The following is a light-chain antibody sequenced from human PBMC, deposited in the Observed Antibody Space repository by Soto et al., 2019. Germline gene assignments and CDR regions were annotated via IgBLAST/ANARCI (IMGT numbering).Light chain of an antibody. CDR2: EVN. J-gene: IGLJ3*02. Sequence: QSVLTQPRSVSGSPGQSVTISCTATGSDVGDSSHVSWYQLHPGKAPKIMIYEVNNRPSGVPDRFSGSKSGSTASLTISGLQAEDEAEYYCCLSPGSLTWLFGGGTKLT. V-gene: IGLV2-11*01. CDR3: CLSPGSLTWL. CDR1: GSDVGDSSH.